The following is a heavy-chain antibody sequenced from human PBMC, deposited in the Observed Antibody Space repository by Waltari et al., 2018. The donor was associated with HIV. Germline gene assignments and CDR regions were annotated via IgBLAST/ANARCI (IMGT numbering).Heavy chain of an antibody. D-gene: IGHD3-10*01. CDR1: GGSFSNNF. V-gene: IGHV4-34*02. CDR3: ARVFGGGHFDS. J-gene: IGHJ4*02. CDR2: KNHSGNT. Sequence: QVQLQQWGAGLLKPLETLSLPCAVYGGSFSNNFSRWTRHLPGKGLECIGEKNHSGNTRYNPALKSRVITSVDTSKKQFSLKLRFVTAADTAMYYCARVFGGGHFDSWGQGTLLIVSS.